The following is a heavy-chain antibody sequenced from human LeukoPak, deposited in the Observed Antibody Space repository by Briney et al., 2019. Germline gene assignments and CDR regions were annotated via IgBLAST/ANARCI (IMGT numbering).Heavy chain of an antibody. CDR2: IKKDGSEK. CDR1: GFTFSSHW. CDR3: ARDLSGIAGYTYGRGIDY. J-gene: IGHJ4*02. Sequence: GGPLRLSCAASGFTFSSHWLSWVRRAPGKGLEWGANIKKDGSEKYYVDAVKGRFTISRDNAKTSLYLQMNSLRAEDRAVYYCARDLSGIAGYTYGRGIDYWGQGTLVTVSS. V-gene: IGHV3-7*01. D-gene: IGHD5-18*01.